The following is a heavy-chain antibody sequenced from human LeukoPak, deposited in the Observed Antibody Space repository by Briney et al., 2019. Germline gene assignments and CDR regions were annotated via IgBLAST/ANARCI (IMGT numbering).Heavy chain of an antibody. V-gene: IGHV1-8*03. CDR3: ARRKFLGWFDP. CDR2: LNPNSGNA. J-gene: IGHJ5*02. Sequence: ASVKVSCKASGYIFTTYDIGWVRQATGQGLEWMGWLNPNSGNAGYAQRFQGRVTISRNTSISTAYMELSSLRSDDTAIYYCARRKFLGWFDPWGQGTLVTVSS. D-gene: IGHD7-27*01. CDR1: GYIFTTYD.